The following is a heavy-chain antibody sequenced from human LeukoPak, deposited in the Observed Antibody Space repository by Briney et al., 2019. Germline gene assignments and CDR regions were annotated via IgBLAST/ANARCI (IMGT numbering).Heavy chain of an antibody. J-gene: IGHJ4*02. CDR3: ARDRYCDFEDY. CDR2: ISYSGTP. Sequence: SETLSLTCNVSGGSINTANYYWTWIRQPPGKGLEWIGYISYSGTPYYNPSLNSRVTISLDTSKNQFSLILNSVTAADTAMYYCARDRYCDFEDYWGQGTLVTVSS. D-gene: IGHD4-17*01. V-gene: IGHV4-30-4*08. CDR1: GGSINTANYY.